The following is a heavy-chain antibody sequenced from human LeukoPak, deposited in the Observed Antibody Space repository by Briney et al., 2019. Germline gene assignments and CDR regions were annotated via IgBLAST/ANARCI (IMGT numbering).Heavy chain of an antibody. CDR3: AREGSSSWFPVYYFDY. J-gene: IGHJ4*02. V-gene: IGHV3-21*01. D-gene: IGHD6-13*01. Sequence: GGSLRLSCAASGFTFRTYTMNWVRQAPGKGLEWVSSISSSSSYIYYADSVKGRFTISRDNAKNSLYLQMNSLRAEDTAVYYCAREGSSSWFPVYYFDYWGQGTLVTVSS. CDR1: GFTFRTYT. CDR2: ISSSSSYI.